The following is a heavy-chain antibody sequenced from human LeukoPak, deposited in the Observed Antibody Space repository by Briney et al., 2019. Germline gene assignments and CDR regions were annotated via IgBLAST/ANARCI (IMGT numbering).Heavy chain of an antibody. V-gene: IGHV1-18*01. D-gene: IGHD2-15*01. Sequence: ASVKVSCKASGYSFSTYGISWVRQAPGQGLEWAGWISVYNAKTNYAQKLQGRVTMTRDTSMNTAYMELRSLSSDDTAVYYCARDLRGYCSGGSCLELDYWGQGTLVTVSS. J-gene: IGHJ4*02. CDR3: ARDLRGYCSGGSCLELDY. CDR2: ISVYNAKT. CDR1: GYSFSTYG.